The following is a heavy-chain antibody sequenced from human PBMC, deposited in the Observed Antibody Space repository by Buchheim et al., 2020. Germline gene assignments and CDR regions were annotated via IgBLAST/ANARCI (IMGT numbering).Heavy chain of an antibody. CDR3: ASDDFWSGYYPHGEY. Sequence: QVQLVESGGGLVKPGGSLRLSCAASGSTFSDYYMSWIRQAPGKGLEWVSYISSSGITIYYADSAKGRFTFPRDNAKTPLYMQMNSLRAEDTAVYYCASDDFWSGYYPHGEYWGQGTL. J-gene: IGHJ4*02. D-gene: IGHD3-3*01. CDR2: ISSSGITI. CDR1: GSTFSDYY. V-gene: IGHV3-11*01.